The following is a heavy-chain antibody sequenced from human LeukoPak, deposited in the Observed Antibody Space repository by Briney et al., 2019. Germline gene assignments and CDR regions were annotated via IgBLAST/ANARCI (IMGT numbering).Heavy chain of an antibody. CDR1: GGSISSGGYY. CDR3: ARGGNSEDPYYYYGMDV. Sequence: SQTLSLTCTVSGGSISSGGYYWSWIRQPPGKGLEWIGYIYHSGSTYYNPSLKSRVTISVDRSKNQFSLKLSSVTAADTAVYYCARGGNSEDPYYYYGMDVWGQGTTVTVSS. V-gene: IGHV4-30-2*01. J-gene: IGHJ6*02. D-gene: IGHD4-23*01. CDR2: IYHSGST.